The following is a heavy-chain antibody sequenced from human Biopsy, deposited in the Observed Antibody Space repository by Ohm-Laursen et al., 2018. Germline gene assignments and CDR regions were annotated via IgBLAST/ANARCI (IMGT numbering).Heavy chain of an antibody. V-gene: IGHV3-23*01. D-gene: IGHD1/OR15-1a*01. CDR1: GFTFSNYA. CDR3: AKEVFSAVGTSGFDP. J-gene: IGHJ5*02. Sequence: SLRLSCAASGFTFSNYAMSWVRQAPGKGLEWVSGISGSSGRTYYAESMKGRFTISRDNSKKTVYLQMKSLRAEDTAVYYCAKEVFSAVGTSGFDPWGQGTLVTVSS. CDR2: ISGSSGRT.